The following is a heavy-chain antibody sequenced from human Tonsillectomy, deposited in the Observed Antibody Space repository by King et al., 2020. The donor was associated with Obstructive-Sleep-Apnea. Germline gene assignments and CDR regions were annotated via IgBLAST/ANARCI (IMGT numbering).Heavy chain of an antibody. D-gene: IGHD3-16*01. Sequence: VQLVESGGGLVQPGGSLRLSCAASGFTFRCYSMNWIRQAPGKGLEWVSNIRRSSSSMYYDDSVKGRFTISRDNAKNSLYLQMNSLRVEDTAVYYCARDSAYAFDFWGLGTMVTVSS. J-gene: IGHJ3*01. CDR3: ARDSAYAFDF. CDR1: GFTFRCYS. V-gene: IGHV3-48*04. CDR2: IRRSSSSM.